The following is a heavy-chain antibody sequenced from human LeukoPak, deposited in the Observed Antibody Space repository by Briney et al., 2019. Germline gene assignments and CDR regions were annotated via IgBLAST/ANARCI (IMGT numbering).Heavy chain of an antibody. Sequence: ASVKVSCKASGYTFTGYYMHWVRQAPGQGLEWMGWINPNSGGTNYAQKFQGWVTMTRDTSISTAYMELSRLRSDDTAVYYCARTSEATPRRGVAFDIWGQGTMVTVSS. V-gene: IGHV1-2*04. D-gene: IGHD1-26*01. J-gene: IGHJ3*02. CDR1: GYTFTGYY. CDR3: ARTSEATPRRGVAFDI. CDR2: INPNSGGT.